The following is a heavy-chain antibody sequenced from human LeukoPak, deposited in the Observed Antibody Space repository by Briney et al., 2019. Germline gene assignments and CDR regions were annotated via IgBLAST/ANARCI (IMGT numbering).Heavy chain of an antibody. D-gene: IGHD3-22*01. V-gene: IGHV3-33*01. CDR3: ARQIAYYYDSSGYYTTDY. J-gene: IGHJ4*02. CDR2: IYYDGSGK. Sequence: GGSLRLSCAASGSTFSSYGMHWVRQAPGKGLEWVAIIYYDGSGKYYADSVKGRFTISRDNSKDTLYLQMNSLRAEDTAVYYCARQIAYYYDSSGYYTTDYWGQGTLVSVSS. CDR1: GSTFSSYG.